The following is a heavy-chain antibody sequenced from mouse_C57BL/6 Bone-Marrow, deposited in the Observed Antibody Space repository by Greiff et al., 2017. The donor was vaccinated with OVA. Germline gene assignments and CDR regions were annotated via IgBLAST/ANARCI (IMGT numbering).Heavy chain of an antibody. CDR2: ISSGGSYT. CDR1: GFTFSRYG. D-gene: IGHD2-3*01. Sequence: EVKLMESGGDLVKPGGSLKLSCAASGFTFSRYGMSWVRQTPDKRLEWVATISSGGSYTCFPGSVKGRFTISRDNAKNTLYLQKSILKSEDTAMYYCARGWLLPWFAYWGQGTLVTVSA. J-gene: IGHJ3*01. V-gene: IGHV5-6*02. CDR3: ARGWLLPWFAY.